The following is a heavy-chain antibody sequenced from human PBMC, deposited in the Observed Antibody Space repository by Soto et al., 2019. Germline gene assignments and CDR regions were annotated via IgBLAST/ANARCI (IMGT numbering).Heavy chain of an antibody. CDR3: ARDDEVGSDCDLGY. Sequence: QVQLVESGGGVVQPGRSLRLSCAVSGFTFSSHAMHWVRQAPGKGLEWVTLISSDGGNKYYADSVKGRFTTSRDNSKNTMYLQMKSQRVEDTAVYYCARDDEVGSDCDLGYWGQGALVTVSS. J-gene: IGHJ4*02. CDR1: GFTFSSHA. CDR2: ISSDGGNK. D-gene: IGHD1-26*01. V-gene: IGHV3-30-3*01.